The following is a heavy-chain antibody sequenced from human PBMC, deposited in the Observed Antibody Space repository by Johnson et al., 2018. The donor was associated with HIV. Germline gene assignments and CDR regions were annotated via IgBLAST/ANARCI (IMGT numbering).Heavy chain of an antibody. CDR2: INWNGGST. J-gene: IGHJ3*02. V-gene: IGHV3-20*04. CDR1: GFTFDDYG. Sequence: EVQVVESGGGVVRPGESLRLSCAASGFTFDDYGMSWVRQGPGKGLEWVSGINWNGGSTYYADSVKGRFTISRDNSKNTRYLQMNGLRAEDTAVYYCARDSFFEELNSFDIWGQGTMVTVSS. CDR3: ARDSFFEELNSFDI. D-gene: IGHD3-10*01.